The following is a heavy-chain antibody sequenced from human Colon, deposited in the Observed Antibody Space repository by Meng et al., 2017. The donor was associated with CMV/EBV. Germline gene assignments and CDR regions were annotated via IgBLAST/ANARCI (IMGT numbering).Heavy chain of an antibody. D-gene: IGHD4-17*01. Sequence: GGSLRLSCTASGFSFGDYTMTWVRQAPGKGLEWVSAISAGGGSTFSADSVKGRYTISSDNAKNTLFLHINSLRAEDTAVYYCAKAHYADPSWGQGTLVTVSS. CDR1: GFSFGDYT. CDR2: ISAGGGST. J-gene: IGHJ5*02. CDR3: AKAHYADPS. V-gene: IGHV3-23*01.